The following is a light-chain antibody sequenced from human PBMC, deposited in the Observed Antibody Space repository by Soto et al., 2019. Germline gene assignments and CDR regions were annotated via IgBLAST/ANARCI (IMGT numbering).Light chain of an antibody. V-gene: IGLV2-11*01. CDR3: CSYAGSYSYV. CDR1: SSDVGGYNY. J-gene: IGLJ1*01. CDR2: DVS. Sequence: QSFLTQPRSVSGSPGQSVTISCTGTSSDVGGYNYVSWYQQHPGKAPKLMIYDVSKRPSGVPDRFSGSKSGNTASLTISGLQAEDEADYYCCSYAGSYSYVFGTGTKV.